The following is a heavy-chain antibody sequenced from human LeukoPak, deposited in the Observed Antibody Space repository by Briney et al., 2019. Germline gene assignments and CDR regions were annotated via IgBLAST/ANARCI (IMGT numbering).Heavy chain of an antibody. V-gene: IGHV3-7*01. CDR3: ARVVLSGYNKSPPFDY. J-gene: IGHJ4*01. D-gene: IGHD5-24*01. Sequence: PGGSLRLSCAASGFTFSSYWMSWVRQAPGKGLEWVANIKQDGSEKYYVDSVKGRFTISRDNAKNSLYLQMNSLRAEDTAVYYCARVVLSGYNKSPPFDYWGQGTLVTVSS. CDR2: IKQDGSEK. CDR1: GFTFSSYW.